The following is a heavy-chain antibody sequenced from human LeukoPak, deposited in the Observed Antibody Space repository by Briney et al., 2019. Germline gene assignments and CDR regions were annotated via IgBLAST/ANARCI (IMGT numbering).Heavy chain of an antibody. Sequence: GESLKISCKGSGYSFTSYWIGWVRQMPGKGLEWMGIIYPGDSDTRYSPSFQGQVTISADKSISTAYLQWSSLKASDTAMYYCARSTSLRFLEWLFSGFAFDPWGQGTLVTVSS. CDR3: ARSTSLRFLEWLFSGFAFDP. CDR1: GYSFTSYW. CDR2: IYPGDSDT. J-gene: IGHJ5*02. D-gene: IGHD3-3*01. V-gene: IGHV5-51*01.